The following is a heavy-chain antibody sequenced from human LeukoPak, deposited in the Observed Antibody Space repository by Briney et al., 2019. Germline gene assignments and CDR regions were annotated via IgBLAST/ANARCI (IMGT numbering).Heavy chain of an antibody. Sequence: SETMSLTCTVSGGSISISNYYWGWIRQPPGRGLEWIGSISYSGTYYNPSLKSRLTISVDTSKNHFSLNLRSVTAADTAVYYCARRTSNPVGAIDYWGQGTLVTVSS. CDR3: ARRTSNPVGAIDY. D-gene: IGHD1-26*01. CDR2: ISYSGT. CDR1: GGSISISNYY. J-gene: IGHJ4*02. V-gene: IGHV4-39*01.